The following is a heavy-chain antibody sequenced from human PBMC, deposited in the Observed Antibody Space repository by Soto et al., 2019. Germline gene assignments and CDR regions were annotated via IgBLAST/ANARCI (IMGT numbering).Heavy chain of an antibody. CDR3: ARSTPTSYYDYVWGSYRPFDY. D-gene: IGHD3-16*02. J-gene: IGHJ4*02. CDR2: INPSSGGT. Sequence: QVQLVQSGAEVKKPGASVKVSCKASGYTFTGYYMHWVRQAPGQGLEWMGWINPSSGGTNYAQKFQGWVTMTRDTSISTAYMELSRLRSDDTAVYYCARSTPTSYYDYVWGSYRPFDYWGQGTLVTVSS. CDR1: GYTFTGYY. V-gene: IGHV1-2*04.